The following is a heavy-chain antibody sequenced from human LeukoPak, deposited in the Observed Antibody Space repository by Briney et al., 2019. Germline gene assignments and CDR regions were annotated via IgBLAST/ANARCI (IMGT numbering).Heavy chain of an antibody. D-gene: IGHD6-19*01. V-gene: IGHV4-59*01. CDR2: ISYSGST. J-gene: IGHJ4*02. Sequence: ASETLSLTCTVSGGSISGYYWSWIRRPPGKGLEWVGYISYSGSTNYNPSLKSRVTISVDTSKNQFSLKLSSVTAADTAIYYCARDGRAGSLFAYWGQGTLVTVSS. CDR3: ARDGRAGSLFAY. CDR1: GGSISGYY.